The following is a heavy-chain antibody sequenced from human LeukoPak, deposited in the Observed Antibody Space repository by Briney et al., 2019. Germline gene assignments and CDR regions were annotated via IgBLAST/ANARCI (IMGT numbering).Heavy chain of an antibody. CDR3: AKGARQWLVLDGSDY. CDR2: ISGSGGST. D-gene: IGHD6-19*01. V-gene: IGHV3-23*01. CDR1: GSTFSSYA. J-gene: IGHJ4*02. Sequence: GGSLRLSCAASGSTFSSYAMSWVRQAPGKGLEWVSAISGSGGSTYYADSVKGRFTISRDNSKNTLYLQMNSLRAEDTAVYYCAKGARQWLVLDGSDYWGQGTLVTVSS.